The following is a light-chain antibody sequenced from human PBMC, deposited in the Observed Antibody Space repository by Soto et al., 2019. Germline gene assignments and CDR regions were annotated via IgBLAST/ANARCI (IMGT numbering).Light chain of an antibody. J-gene: IGKJ4*01. CDR2: AAS. CDR3: QQYGSSPLT. Sequence: ELMVTHSAGTLYLSPGERATLSCRASQSVSRNYLAWYQQKPGQAPSLLIFAASSRATGIPNRFSGVGSGTDFTLTISRLEPEDFAVYYCQQYGSSPLTFGGGTKV. V-gene: IGKV3-20*01. CDR1: QSVSRNY.